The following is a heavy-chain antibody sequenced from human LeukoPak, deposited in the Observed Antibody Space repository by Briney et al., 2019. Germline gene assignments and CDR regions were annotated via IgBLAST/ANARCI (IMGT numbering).Heavy chain of an antibody. Sequence: GGSLRLSCTASGFIFSDYWMSWVRQAPGKGLEWVANIKQDGSEKHYVDSVKDRFTISRDNAKSSLYLQMNSLRAEETAVYYCAKSALQDRSTWCEHYDCWGPGTLVTVSS. J-gene: IGHJ4*02. V-gene: IGHV3-7*01. CDR3: AKSALQDRSTWCEHYDC. D-gene: IGHD4/OR15-4a*01. CDR2: IKQDGSEK. CDR1: GFIFSDYW.